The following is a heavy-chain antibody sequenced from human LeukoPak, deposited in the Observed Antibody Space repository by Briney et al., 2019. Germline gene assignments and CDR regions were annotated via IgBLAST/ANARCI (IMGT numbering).Heavy chain of an antibody. CDR1: GFSLSNYW. V-gene: IGHV3-7*01. CDR3: GRFGYEAAVDL. Sequence: GGSLRLSCAASGFSLSNYWVTWVRQAPGQGPEFLANIKPTGSETYYVDPVKGRFTISRDNAKDLVLLQMNSLRGDDTAVYYCGRFGYEAAVDLWGRGTLVTVSS. D-gene: IGHD2-15*01. J-gene: IGHJ4*02. CDR2: IKPTGSET.